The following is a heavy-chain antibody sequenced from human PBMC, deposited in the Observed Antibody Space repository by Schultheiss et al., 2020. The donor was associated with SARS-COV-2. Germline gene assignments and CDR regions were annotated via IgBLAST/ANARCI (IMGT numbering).Heavy chain of an antibody. CDR3: ARTNLYYDFWSGYYPFDY. CDR2: IYYSGST. D-gene: IGHD3-3*01. J-gene: IGHJ4*02. Sequence: SETLSLTCTVSGGSISSSSYYWGWIRQPPGKGLEWIGSIYYSGSTYYNPSLKSRVTISVDTSKNQFSLKLSSVTAADTAVYYCARTNLYYDFWSGYYPFDYWGQGTLVTVSS. V-gene: IGHV4-39*01. CDR1: GGSISSSSYY.